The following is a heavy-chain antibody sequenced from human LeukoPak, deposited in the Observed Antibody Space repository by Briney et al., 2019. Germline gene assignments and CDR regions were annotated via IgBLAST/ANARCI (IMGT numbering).Heavy chain of an antibody. Sequence: GGSLRLSCAASGFTLSNLWMSWVRQAPGKGLRWVANIKQDGSEKYYVDSVKGRFTISRDNAQNSLYLQMNSLRAEDTAIYYCATSTAAAGTDWGQGTLVTVSS. V-gene: IGHV3-7*03. CDR3: ATSTAAAGTD. CDR1: GFTLSNLW. J-gene: IGHJ4*02. D-gene: IGHD6-13*01. CDR2: IKQDGSEK.